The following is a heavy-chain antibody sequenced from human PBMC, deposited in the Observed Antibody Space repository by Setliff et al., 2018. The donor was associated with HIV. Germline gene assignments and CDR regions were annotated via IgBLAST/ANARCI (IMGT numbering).Heavy chain of an antibody. Sequence: GGSLRLSCAASGLTVSSYYMAWVRQAPGKGLEWVSTIYSDGSTYHADSVKGRFTISRDNSKNTLDLQMSSLEAEDTAVYYCVREERAADSGSYYSSRWFDRWGQGTLVTVSS. CDR3: VREERAADSGSYYSSRWFDR. CDR2: IYSDGST. CDR1: GLTVSSYY. D-gene: IGHD1-26*01. V-gene: IGHV3-53*01. J-gene: IGHJ5*02.